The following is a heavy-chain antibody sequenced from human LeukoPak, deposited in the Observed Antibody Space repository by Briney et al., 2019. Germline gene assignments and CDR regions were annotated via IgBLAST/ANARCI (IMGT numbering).Heavy chain of an antibody. J-gene: IGHJ3*02. D-gene: IGHD4-17*01. CDR1: GFTFSSYA. Sequence: GGSLRLSCAASGFTFSSYAMSWVRQAPGKGLEWVSTISNSDYSTYYADSVKGRFTISRDNSKNTLYLQINSLRADDTAVYYCASTTVSTDAFDIWGQGTMVTISS. CDR3: ASTTVSTDAFDI. CDR2: ISNSDYST. V-gene: IGHV3-23*01.